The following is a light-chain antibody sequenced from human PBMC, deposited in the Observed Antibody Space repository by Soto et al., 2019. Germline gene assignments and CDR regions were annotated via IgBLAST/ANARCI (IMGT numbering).Light chain of an antibody. V-gene: IGLV2-23*01. CDR3: CSYAGSSTPV. CDR1: SSDVGSYNL. CDR2: EGS. Sequence: QSALTQPASVSGSPGQSITISCTGTSSDVGSYNLVSWYQQHPGKAPKLMIYEGSKRPSGVSNRFSGSKSGNTASLTISGLQAEEEADYYCCSYAGSSTPVFGGGTKLTV. J-gene: IGLJ2*01.